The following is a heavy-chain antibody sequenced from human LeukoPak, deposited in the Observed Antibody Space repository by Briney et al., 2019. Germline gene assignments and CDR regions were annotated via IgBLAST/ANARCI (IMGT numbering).Heavy chain of an antibody. J-gene: IGHJ4*02. D-gene: IGHD3-22*01. CDR2: ITTSSSYI. V-gene: IGHV3-21*01. CDR3: ATGGVHYYDSSADY. CDR1: GFTFSRSS. Sequence: GGSLRLSCAASGFTFSRSSMNWVREAPGKGLEWVSSITTSSSYIYYADSVKGRFTISRDNAKNSLYLQMDSLRGEDTAVYYCATGGVHYYDSSADYWGQGTLVTVSS.